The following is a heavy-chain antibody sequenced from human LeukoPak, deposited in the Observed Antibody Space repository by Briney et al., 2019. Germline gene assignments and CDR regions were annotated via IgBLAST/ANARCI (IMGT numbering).Heavy chain of an antibody. CDR1: GYTLTGYY. CDR2: INPNSGDT. CDR3: AGEYCSGGSCRQGFDY. V-gene: IGHV1-2*02. D-gene: IGHD2-15*01. Sequence: ASVKVSCKASGYTLTGYYMHWVRQAPGQGLEWMGWINPNSGDTNHAQNFQGRVTLTRDTSISTAYMELSSLRSDDSAVYYCAGEYCSGGSCRQGFDYWGQGTLVTVSS. J-gene: IGHJ4*02.